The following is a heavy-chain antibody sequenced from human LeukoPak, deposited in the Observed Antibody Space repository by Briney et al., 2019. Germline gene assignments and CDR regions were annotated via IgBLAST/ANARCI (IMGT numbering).Heavy chain of an antibody. V-gene: IGHV3-23*01. J-gene: IGHJ4*02. D-gene: IGHD1-26*01. CDR2: ISGSGGST. Sequence: PGGSLRLYCAASGFTFSSYAMSWVRQAPGKGLVWVSAISGSGGSTYYADSVKGRFTISRDNSKNTLYLQMNSLRAEDTAVYYCAKEGLSGSYFDYWGQGTLVTVSS. CDR3: AKEGLSGSYFDY. CDR1: GFTFSSYA.